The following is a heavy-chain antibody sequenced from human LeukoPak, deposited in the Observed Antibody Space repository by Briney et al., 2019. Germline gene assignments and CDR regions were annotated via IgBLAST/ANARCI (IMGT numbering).Heavy chain of an antibody. J-gene: IGHJ6*04. CDR3: ARQLRGYSYGSYYYYGMDV. V-gene: IGHV4-34*01. D-gene: IGHD5-18*01. CDR2: IYHSGST. Sequence: SETLSLTCAVYGGSFSGYYWSGIRQPPGKGLEGIGEIYHSGSTNYNPLLKSRVTISVDTSKNQFSLKLSSVTAADTAVYYCARQLRGYSYGSYYYYGMDVWGKGTTVTVSS. CDR1: GGSFSGYY.